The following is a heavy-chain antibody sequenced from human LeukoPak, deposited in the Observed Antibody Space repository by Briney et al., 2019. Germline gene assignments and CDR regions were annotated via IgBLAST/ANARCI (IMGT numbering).Heavy chain of an antibody. CDR2: IYYSGST. J-gene: IGHJ6*03. Sequence: SETLSLTCTVSGGSISSYYWSWIRQPPGKGLEWIGYIYYSGSTNYNPSLKSRATISVDTSKNQFSLKLSSVTAADTAVYYCARVESTRTYYYYYYMDVWGKGTTVTISS. V-gene: IGHV4-59*01. CDR3: ARVESTRTYYYYYYMDV. CDR1: GGSISSYY. D-gene: IGHD2-15*01.